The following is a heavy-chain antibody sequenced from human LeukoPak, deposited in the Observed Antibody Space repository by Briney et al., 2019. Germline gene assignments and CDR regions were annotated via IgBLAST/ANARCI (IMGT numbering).Heavy chain of an antibody. CDR1: GGTFSSYA. Sequence: ASVKVSCKASGGTFSSYAISWVRQAPGQGLEWMGGIIPIFGTANYAQKFQGRVTITADESTSTAYTELSSLRSEDTAVYYCARERRARWLQQMSYWFDPWGQGTLVTVSS. CDR3: ARERRARWLQQMSYWFDP. D-gene: IGHD5-24*01. CDR2: IIPIFGTA. J-gene: IGHJ5*02. V-gene: IGHV1-69*13.